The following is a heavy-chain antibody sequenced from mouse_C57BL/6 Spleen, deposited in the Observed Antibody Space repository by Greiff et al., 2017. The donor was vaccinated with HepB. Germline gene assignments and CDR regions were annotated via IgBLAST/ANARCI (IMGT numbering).Heavy chain of an antibody. D-gene: IGHD2-1*01. J-gene: IGHJ3*01. CDR3: ASPRYGNYPFAY. Sequence: QVQLKESGAELARPGASVKLSCKASGYTFTSYGISWVKQRTGQGLEWIGEIYPRSGNTYYNEKFKGKATLTADKSSSTAYMELRSLPSEDSAVYFCASPRYGNYPFAYWGQGTLVTVSA. CDR1: GYTFTSYG. V-gene: IGHV1-81*01. CDR2: IYPRSGNT.